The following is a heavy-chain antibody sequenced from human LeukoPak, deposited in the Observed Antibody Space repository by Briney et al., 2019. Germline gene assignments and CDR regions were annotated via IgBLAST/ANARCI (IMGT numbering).Heavy chain of an antibody. Sequence: KPGGSLRLSCAPAGFTFSSYSMNWVRQAPGKGLEWVSYISSSSSTVYYADSVKGRFTISRENAKNSLYLQMNSLRDEDTAVYYCARVATQFSGSYSQDYWGQGTLVTVSS. CDR2: ISSSSSTV. CDR3: ARVATQFSGSYSQDY. J-gene: IGHJ4*02. V-gene: IGHV3-48*02. D-gene: IGHD1-26*01. CDR1: GFTFSSYS.